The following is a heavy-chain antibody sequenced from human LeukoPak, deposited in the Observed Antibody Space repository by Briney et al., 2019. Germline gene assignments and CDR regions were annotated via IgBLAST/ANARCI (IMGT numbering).Heavy chain of an antibody. J-gene: IGHJ4*02. CDR3: ARSGSGSYYKLRYYFDY. CDR2: ISGSGGST. CDR1: GFTFSSYA. V-gene: IGHV3-23*01. Sequence: PGGSLRLSCAASGFTFSSYAMSWVRQAPGKGLEWVSAISGSGGSTYYADSVKGRFTISRDNSKNTLYLQMNSLRAEDTAVYYCARSGSGSYYKLRYYFDYWGQGTLVTVSS. D-gene: IGHD3-10*01.